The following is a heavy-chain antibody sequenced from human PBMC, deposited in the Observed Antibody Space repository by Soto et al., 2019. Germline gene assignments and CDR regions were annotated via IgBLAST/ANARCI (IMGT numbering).Heavy chain of an antibody. V-gene: IGHV4-59*06. CDR1: GGSLSGFY. D-gene: IGHD2-21*01. CDR2: IYYSGST. Sequence: SETLSLTCAVNGGSLSGFYWSWIRQHPGKGLEWIGYIYYSGSTYYNPSLKSRVTISVDTSKNQFSLKLSSVTAADTAVYYCARLIPYYFDYWGQGTLVTVSS. CDR3: ARLIPYYFDY. J-gene: IGHJ4*02.